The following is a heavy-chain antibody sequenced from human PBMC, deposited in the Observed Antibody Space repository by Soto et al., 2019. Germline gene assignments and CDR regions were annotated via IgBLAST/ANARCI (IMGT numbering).Heavy chain of an antibody. CDR2: IYCDDDE. D-gene: IGHD3-10*01. J-gene: IGHJ4*02. Sequence: QITLKESGPTLVKPTQTLTLTCSFSGFSLTTDGEGVGWVRQTPGEALGWLALIYCDDDERYRPSLKTRLTITKDTSKNQVVLTMTNMAPMDTATYYCAHSRNLITEDTQVGDFDSCGQGTLVTVSA. V-gene: IGHV2-5*02. CDR1: GFSLTTDGEG. CDR3: AHSRNLITEDTQVGDFDS.